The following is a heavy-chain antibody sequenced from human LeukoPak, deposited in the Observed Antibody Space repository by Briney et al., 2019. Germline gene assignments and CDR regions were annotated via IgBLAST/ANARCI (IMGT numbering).Heavy chain of an antibody. D-gene: IGHD5-24*01. V-gene: IGHV3-48*01. J-gene: IGHJ4*02. CDR1: GFTFSSYS. Sequence: GGSLRLSCAASGFTFSSYSMNWVRQATGKGLEWVSYISSSSSTIYYADSVKGRFTISRDNAKNSLYLQMNSLRAEDTAVYYCASLPGDVEMAAFDYWGQGTLVTVSS. CDR2: ISSSSSTI. CDR3: ASLPGDVEMAAFDY.